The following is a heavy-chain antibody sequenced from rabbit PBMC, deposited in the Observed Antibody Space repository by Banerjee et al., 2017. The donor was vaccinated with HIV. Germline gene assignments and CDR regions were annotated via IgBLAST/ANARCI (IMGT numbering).Heavy chain of an antibody. CDR3: AREPYGDGVYATYGMDL. CDR1: GFDFSSYY. V-gene: IGHV1S7*01. Sequence: QLKETGGGLVQPGGSLTLSCKASGFDFSSYYMSWVRQAPGKGLEWIGYIDPVLGVTYYASWVNGRITISTDNAQNTVFLQMNSLTAADTATYFCAREPYGDGVYATYGMDLWGPGTLVTVS. D-gene: IGHD2-1*01. CDR2: IDPVLGVT. J-gene: IGHJ6*01.